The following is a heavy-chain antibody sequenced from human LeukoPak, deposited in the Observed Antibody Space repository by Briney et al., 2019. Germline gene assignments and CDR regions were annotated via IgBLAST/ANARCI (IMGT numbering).Heavy chain of an antibody. V-gene: IGHV4-59*01. CDR1: GGSISGYY. J-gene: IGHJ4*02. CDR3: ARDSGDYGGNPYYFDY. D-gene: IGHD4-23*01. CDR2: MYYSGSS. Sequence: PSETLSLTCTVSGGSISGYYWNWIRQTPGKGLEWIGYMYYSGSSTYNPSLKSQVSISVDTSKNQFSLKLNSVTAADTATYYCARDSGDYGGNPYYFDYWGPGTLVTVSS.